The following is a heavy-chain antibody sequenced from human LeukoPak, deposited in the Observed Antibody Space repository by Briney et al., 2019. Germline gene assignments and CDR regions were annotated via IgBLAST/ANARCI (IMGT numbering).Heavy chain of an antibody. V-gene: IGHV3-30*18. D-gene: IGHD5-24*01. CDR2: ISYDGSNK. CDR3: AKEAEMATSYYFDY. CDR1: GFTFSSYG. J-gene: IGHJ4*02. Sequence: GGSLRLSCAASGFTFSSYGMHWVRQAPGKGLEWVAVISYDGSNKYYADSVKGRFTISRDNSKNTLYLQMNSLRAEDTAVYYCAKEAEMATSYYFDYRGQGTLVTVSS.